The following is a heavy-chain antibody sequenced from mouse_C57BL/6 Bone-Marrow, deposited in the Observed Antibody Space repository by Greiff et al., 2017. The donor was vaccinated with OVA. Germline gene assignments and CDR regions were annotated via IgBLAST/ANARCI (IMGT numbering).Heavy chain of an antibody. CDR1: GFTFSDYY. CDR2: INYDGSST. J-gene: IGHJ1*03. Sequence: EVQLVESEGGLVQPGSSMKLSCTASGFTFSDYYMAWVRQVPEKGLEWVANINYDGSSTYYLDSLKSRFIISRDNAKNILYLQMSSLKSEDTATYCCARDLWYFDVWGTGTTVTVSS. CDR3: ARDLWYFDV. V-gene: IGHV5-16*01.